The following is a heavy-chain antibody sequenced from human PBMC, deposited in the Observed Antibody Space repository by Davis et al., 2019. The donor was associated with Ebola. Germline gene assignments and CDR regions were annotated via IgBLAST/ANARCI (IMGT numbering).Heavy chain of an antibody. CDR3: AREWERANHYLDS. Sequence: GGSLRLSCAAPGFTFSSYGMHWVRQAPGKGLEWVAVIWNDGSNNYYADSVKGRFTISRDNSKNTLYLQMNSLRAEDTAVYYCAREWERANHYLDSWGQGTPVTVSS. D-gene: IGHD1-26*01. CDR2: IWNDGSNN. V-gene: IGHV3-33*01. CDR1: GFTFSSYG. J-gene: IGHJ4*02.